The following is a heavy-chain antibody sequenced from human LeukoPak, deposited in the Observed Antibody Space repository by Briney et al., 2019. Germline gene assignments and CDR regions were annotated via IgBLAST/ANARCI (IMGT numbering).Heavy chain of an antibody. CDR2: LSGSGGST. V-gene: IGHV3-23*01. D-gene: IGHD5-18*01. CDR3: AKDDFKEDTGPEYFQH. J-gene: IGHJ1*01. Sequence: PGGSLRLSCAASGFTFSSYAMSWVRQAPGKRLEWGSALSGSGGSTYYADSVKGRFTISRDNSKNTLYLQMNSLRAEDTAVYYGAKDDFKEDTGPEYFQHWGQGTLVTVSS. CDR1: GFTFSSYA.